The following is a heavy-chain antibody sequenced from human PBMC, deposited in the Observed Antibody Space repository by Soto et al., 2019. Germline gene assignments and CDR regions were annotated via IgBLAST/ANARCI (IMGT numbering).Heavy chain of an antibody. J-gene: IGHJ3*02. CDR3: AKGTGITIFGVAAADAFDI. CDR1: GFTFSSYA. Sequence: GGSLRLSCAASGFTFSSYAMSWVRQAPGKGLEWVSAISGSGGSTYYADSVKGRFTISRDNSKNTLYLQMNSLRAEDTAVYYCAKGTGITIFGVAAADAFDIWGQGTMVTVSS. CDR2: ISGSGGST. V-gene: IGHV3-23*01. D-gene: IGHD3-3*01.